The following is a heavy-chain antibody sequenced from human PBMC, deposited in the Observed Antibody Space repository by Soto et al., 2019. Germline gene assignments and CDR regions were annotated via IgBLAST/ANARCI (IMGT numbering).Heavy chain of an antibody. V-gene: IGHV1-18*01. D-gene: IGHD3-9*01. CDR3: ARDHADVLRYFDWFKFDY. J-gene: IGHJ4*02. CDR1: GYTFTSYG. CDR2: ISAYNGNT. Sequence: QVQLVQSGAEVKKPGASVKVSCKASGYTFTSYGISWVRQAPGQGLEWMGWISAYNGNTNYAQKLQGRVTMTTDTSTSTAYMELRSLRSDVTAVYYCARDHADVLRYFDWFKFDYWGQGTLVTVSS.